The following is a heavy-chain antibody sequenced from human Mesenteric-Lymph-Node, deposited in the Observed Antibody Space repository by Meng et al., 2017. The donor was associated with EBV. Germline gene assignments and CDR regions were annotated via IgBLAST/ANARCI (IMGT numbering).Heavy chain of an antibody. D-gene: IGHD7-27*01. Sequence: QVEVVEPGGGLVKPGGSLRLSCTVSGFTFSDYYMNWIRQAPGKRLEWISYISTDGGTIHYRDSVKGRFTISRDNAKKSLYLQMNNLRADDTAIYYCARGTLRAELGTDYWGQGTLVTVSS. CDR2: ISTDGGTI. CDR3: ARGTLRAELGTDY. CDR1: GFTFSDYY. J-gene: IGHJ4*02. V-gene: IGHV3-11*01.